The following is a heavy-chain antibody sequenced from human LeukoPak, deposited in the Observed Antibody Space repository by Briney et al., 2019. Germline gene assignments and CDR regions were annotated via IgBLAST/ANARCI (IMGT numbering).Heavy chain of an antibody. D-gene: IGHD6-13*01. J-gene: IGHJ4*02. CDR3: ARDPAATPLGY. CDR1: GFTFSAYT. V-gene: IGHV3-21*01. Sequence: GGSLRLSCAASGFTFSAYTMSWVRQAPGKGLEWVSSITTSSDYKYYADSLRGRLTISRDNAKNSLFLQMNSLRGDDTAVYYCARDPAATPLGYWGQGILVTVSS. CDR2: ITTSSDYK.